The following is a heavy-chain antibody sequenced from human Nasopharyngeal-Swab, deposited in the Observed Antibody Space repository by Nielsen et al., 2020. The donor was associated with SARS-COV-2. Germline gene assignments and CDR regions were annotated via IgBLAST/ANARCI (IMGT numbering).Heavy chain of an antibody. CDR2: IIPIFGTA. V-gene: IGHV1-69*13. D-gene: IGHD4-11*01. Sequence: SVKVSCKASGYTFTSYGISWVRQAPGQGLEWMGGIIPIFGTANYAQKFQGRVTITADESTSTAYMELSSLRSEDTAVYYCAIMTTVTSHLFYYYYYMDVWGKGTTVTVSS. J-gene: IGHJ6*03. CDR3: AIMTTVTSHLFYYYYYMDV. CDR1: GYTFTSYG.